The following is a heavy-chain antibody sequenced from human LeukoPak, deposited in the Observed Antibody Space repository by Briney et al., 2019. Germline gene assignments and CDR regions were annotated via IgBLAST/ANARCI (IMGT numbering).Heavy chain of an antibody. D-gene: IGHD6-19*01. CDR3: AKDLRGRSIAVAGAYFFDY. CDR1: GFTFSSYA. J-gene: IGHJ4*02. V-gene: IGHV3-23*01. CDR2: ISGSGGST. Sequence: PGGSLRLSCAASGFTFSSYAMSWVRQAPGKGLGWVSAISGSGGSTYYADSVKGRFTISRENSKNTLYLQMNSLRAEDTAVYYCAKDLRGRSIAVAGAYFFDYWGQGTLVTVSS.